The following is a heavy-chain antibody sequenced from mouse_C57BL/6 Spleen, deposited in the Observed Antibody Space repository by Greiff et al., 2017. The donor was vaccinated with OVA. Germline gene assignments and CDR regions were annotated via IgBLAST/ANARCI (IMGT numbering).Heavy chain of an antibody. J-gene: IGHJ3*01. CDR2: FYPGSGSI. CDR3: ARQEERGYVFAY. D-gene: IGHD3-2*02. V-gene: IGHV1-62-2*01. Sequence: VKLQQSGAGLVKPGASVKLSCKASGYTFTEYTINWVQQRPGQGLEWIGWFYPGSGSIKYHEKVKDKATLTADKSSSTVYMEHSRLASEDSAVYCWARQEERGYVFAYWGQGTLGPVSA. CDR1: GYTFTEYT.